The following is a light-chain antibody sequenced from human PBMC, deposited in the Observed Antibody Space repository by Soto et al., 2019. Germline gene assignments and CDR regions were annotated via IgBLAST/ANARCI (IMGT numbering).Light chain of an antibody. J-gene: IGKJ2*01. CDR2: AAS. CDR3: QQYYTYPQT. Sequence: AIRMTQSPSSFSASTGDRVTITCRASQGISSYLAWYQQKPGKAPKLLVYAASTLQYGVPSRFSGSGSGTDFTLTISWLQSKDFANYFCQQYYTYPQTFGYGTKLEIK. V-gene: IGKV1-8*01. CDR1: QGISSY.